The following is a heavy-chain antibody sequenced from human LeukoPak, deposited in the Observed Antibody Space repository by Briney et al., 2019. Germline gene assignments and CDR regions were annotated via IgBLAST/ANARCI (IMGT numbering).Heavy chain of an antibody. D-gene: IGHD5-18*01. Sequence: PGRSLRLSCTASGFTFGDYAMSWVRQAPGKGLEWVGFIRSKAYGGTTEYAASVKGRFTISRDDSKSIAYLQMNSLKTEDTAVYYCGCGYSYGTGAFDIWGQGTMVTVSS. CDR1: GFTFGDYA. CDR2: IRSKAYGGTT. J-gene: IGHJ3*02. V-gene: IGHV3-49*04. CDR3: GCGYSYGTGAFDI.